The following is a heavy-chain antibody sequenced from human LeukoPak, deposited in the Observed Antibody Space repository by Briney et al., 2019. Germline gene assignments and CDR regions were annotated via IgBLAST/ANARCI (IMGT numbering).Heavy chain of an antibody. CDR3: ARERGYSSSCLDY. V-gene: IGHV1-8*01. CDR1: GYTFTITD. J-gene: IGHJ4*02. D-gene: IGHD6-13*01. CDR2: MNPGSGNT. Sequence: ASVKVSCKASGYTFTITDINWVRQATGQGLEWMGWMNPGSGNTGYAHQFQGRVTMTRDTSINTAYMELTSLTSDDPAVYYCARERGYSSSCLDYWGQGTLVTVSS.